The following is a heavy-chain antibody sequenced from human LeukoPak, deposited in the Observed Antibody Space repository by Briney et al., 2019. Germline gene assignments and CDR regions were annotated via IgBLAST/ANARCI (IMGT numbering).Heavy chain of an antibody. V-gene: IGHV1-69*01. CDR3: ARRLRSIGARYYYYYMDV. CDR2: IIPIFGTA. J-gene: IGHJ6*03. CDR1: GGTFSSYA. Sequence: GSSVKVSCKASGGTFSSYAISWVRQAPGQGLEWMGGIIPIFGTANYAQKFQGRVTITADESTSTAYMELSSLRSEDTAVYYCARRLRSIGARYYYYYMDVWGKGTTGTVSS. D-gene: IGHD6-6*01.